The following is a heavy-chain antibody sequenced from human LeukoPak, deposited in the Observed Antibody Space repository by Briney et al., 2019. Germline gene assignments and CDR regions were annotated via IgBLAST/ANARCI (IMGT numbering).Heavy chain of an antibody. J-gene: IGHJ4*02. Sequence: WETLSLTCTVSGGSISSSSYYWGWIRQPPGKGLEWIGSIYYSGSTYYNPSLKSRVTISVDTSKNQFSLKLSSVTAADTAVYYCASLEGGQWLVGVFDYWGQGTLVTVSS. CDR2: IYYSGST. CDR3: ASLEGGQWLVGVFDY. CDR1: GGSISSSSYY. V-gene: IGHV4-39*01. D-gene: IGHD6-19*01.